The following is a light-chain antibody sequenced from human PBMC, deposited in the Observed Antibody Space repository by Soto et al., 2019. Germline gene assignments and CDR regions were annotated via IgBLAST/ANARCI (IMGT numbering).Light chain of an antibody. CDR1: QSISSQ. V-gene: IGKV3-11*01. CDR3: LQDINYPWT. J-gene: IGKJ1*01. Sequence: EIVLTQSPATLSLSPGERATLSCRASQSISSQLAWYQQKPGQAPRLLIHDASNRATGIPARFSGSGSATDFTLTISSLEPEDFAVYYCLQDINYPWTFGQGTKVEIK. CDR2: DAS.